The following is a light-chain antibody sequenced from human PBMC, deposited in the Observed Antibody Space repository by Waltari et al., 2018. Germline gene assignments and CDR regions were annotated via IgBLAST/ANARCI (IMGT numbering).Light chain of an antibody. Sequence: QSALTQPASVSGSPGQSITISCTGTSSDVGAYNYVYWYQQHPGKAPKLMIYEVNNRPSGVSNRFSGSKSGNTASLTISGLQAEDEADYYCTSYTTRHTWVFGEGTKLAVL. CDR3: TSYTTRHTWV. CDR1: SSDVGAYNY. CDR2: EVN. J-gene: IGLJ3*02. V-gene: IGLV2-14*01.